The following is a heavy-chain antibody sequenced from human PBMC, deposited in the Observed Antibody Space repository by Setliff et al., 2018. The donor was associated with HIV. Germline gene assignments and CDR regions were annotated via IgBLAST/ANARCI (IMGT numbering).Heavy chain of an antibody. CDR3: ARVSNNWNYGPIDY. CDR1: GFTFNSYG. J-gene: IGHJ4*02. V-gene: IGHV3-30*02. CDR2: IWYDASKK. Sequence: GGSLRLSCAASGFTFNSYGMHWVRQAPGKGLEWVALIWYDASKKEYADPVKGRFNILRDDSKKTVDLQMNSLRAEDTAVYYCARVSNNWNYGPIDYWGQGTLVTVSS. D-gene: IGHD1-7*01.